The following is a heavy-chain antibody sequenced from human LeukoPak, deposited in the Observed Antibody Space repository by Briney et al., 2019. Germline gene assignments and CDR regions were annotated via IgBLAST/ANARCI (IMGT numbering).Heavy chain of an antibody. CDR2: ISSSGSTI. V-gene: IGHV3-48*03. CDR1: GFTFSSYE. Sequence: QPGGSLRLSCAASGFTFSSYEMNWVRQAPGKGLEWVSYISSSGSTIYYADSVKGRFTISRDNAKNSLYLQMNSLRAEDTAVYYCARHRYSSSWYVGASFDYWGQGTLVTVSS. D-gene: IGHD6-13*01. CDR3: ARHRYSSSWYVGASFDY. J-gene: IGHJ4*02.